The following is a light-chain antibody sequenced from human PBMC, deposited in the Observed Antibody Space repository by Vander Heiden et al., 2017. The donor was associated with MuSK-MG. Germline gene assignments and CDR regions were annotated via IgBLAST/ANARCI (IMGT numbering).Light chain of an antibody. J-gene: IGLJ1*01. V-gene: IGLV2-18*02. CDR2: EVS. CDR1: SSDVGSYNR. CDR3: SSYTTSSTVV. Sequence: QSALTSPPPVSGFPGPSVPISCTGTSSDVGSYNRVSWYQQSPGKAPKLMIYEVSNRPSGVPDRFSGSKSGNTASLTISGLQAEDEADYYCSSYTTSSTVVFGTGTKLTVL.